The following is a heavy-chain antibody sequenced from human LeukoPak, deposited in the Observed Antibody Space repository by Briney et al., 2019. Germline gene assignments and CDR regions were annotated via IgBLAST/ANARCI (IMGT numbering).Heavy chain of an antibody. CDR3: ARVIGYSGSNFGFDY. Sequence: SETLSLTCTVSGGSISSSSYYWGWIRQPPGKGLEWIGYIYYSGSTYYNPSLKSRVTISVDTSKNQFSLKLSSVTAAGTAVYYCARVIGYSGSNFGFDYWGQGTLVTVSS. CDR2: IYYSGST. CDR1: GGSISSSSYY. V-gene: IGHV4-30-4*08. D-gene: IGHD5-12*01. J-gene: IGHJ4*02.